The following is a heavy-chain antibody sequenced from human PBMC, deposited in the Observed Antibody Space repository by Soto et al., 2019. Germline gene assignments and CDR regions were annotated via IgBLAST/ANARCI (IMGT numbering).Heavy chain of an antibody. Sequence: QVQLQESGPGLVKPSGTLSLTCAVSGGSISSSNWWSWVRQPPGKGLEWIGEISHSGTTNYNPSLKSRVTISLDKSKYQFSLLLSCVTAADTAVYYGARSGHIVPRNRYSYYYMDVWGKGTTVAVSS. J-gene: IGHJ6*03. CDR2: ISHSGTT. V-gene: IGHV4-4*02. CDR3: ARSGHIVPRNRYSYYYMDV. CDR1: GGSISSSNW. D-gene: IGHD2-2*01.